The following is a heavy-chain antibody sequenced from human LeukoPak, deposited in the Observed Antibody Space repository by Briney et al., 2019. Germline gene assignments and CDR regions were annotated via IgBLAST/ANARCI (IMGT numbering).Heavy chain of an antibody. Sequence: GGSLRLSCAASGFTFSSYGMHWVRQAPGKGLEWVAVIWYDGSNKYYADSVKGRFTISRDNSKNTLYLQMNSLRAEDTAVYYCARSDSGYGHLYYWGQGTLVTVSS. J-gene: IGHJ4*02. CDR3: ARSDSGYGHLYY. CDR1: GFTFSSYG. D-gene: IGHD5-12*01. V-gene: IGHV3-33*01. CDR2: IWYDGSNK.